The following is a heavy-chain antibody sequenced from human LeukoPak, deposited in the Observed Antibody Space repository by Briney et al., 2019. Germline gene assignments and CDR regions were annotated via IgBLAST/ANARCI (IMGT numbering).Heavy chain of an antibody. CDR2: INHSGST. V-gene: IGHV4-34*01. CDR3: AGVGDLYYFDY. CDR1: GGSFSGYY. Sequence: SETLSLTCAVYGGSFSGYYWSWIRQPPGKGLEWIGEINHSGSTNYNPSLKSRVTISVDTSKNQFSLKLSSVTAADTAVYYCAGVGDLYYFDYWGQGTLVTVSS. J-gene: IGHJ4*02. D-gene: IGHD3-10*01.